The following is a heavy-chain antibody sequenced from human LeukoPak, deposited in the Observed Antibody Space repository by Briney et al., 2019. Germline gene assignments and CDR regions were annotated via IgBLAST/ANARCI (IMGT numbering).Heavy chain of an antibody. J-gene: IGHJ4*02. Sequence: SSETLSLTCTVTGGSISSYYWSWIRQPPGKGLEWIGYIYYSGSTYYNPSLKSRVTISVDTSKNQFSLKLSSVTAADTAVYYCARVRHTNSGYATGATTSYVSFDYWGQGTLVTVSS. CDR2: IYYSGST. V-gene: IGHV4-59*06. D-gene: IGHD5-12*01. CDR3: ARVRHTNSGYATGATTSYVSFDY. CDR1: GGSISSYY.